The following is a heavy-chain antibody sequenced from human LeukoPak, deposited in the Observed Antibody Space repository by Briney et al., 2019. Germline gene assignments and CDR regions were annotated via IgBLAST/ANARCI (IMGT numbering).Heavy chain of an antibody. CDR3: AREGDYGGIAADFDI. Sequence: GGSLRLSCAASGFTFSSYWMSWVRQAPGKGLEWVANIKQDGSEKYYVDSVKGRFTISRDNAKNSLYLQMNSLRAEDTAVYYCAREGDYGGIAADFDIWGEGTMVTVSS. CDR1: GFTFSSYW. J-gene: IGHJ3*02. V-gene: IGHV3-7*01. D-gene: IGHD4-23*01. CDR2: IKQDGSEK.